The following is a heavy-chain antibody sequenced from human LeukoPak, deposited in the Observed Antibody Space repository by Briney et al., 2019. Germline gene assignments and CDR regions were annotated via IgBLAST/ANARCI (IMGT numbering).Heavy chain of an antibody. Sequence: SETLSLTCTVSGGSISSSSYYWGWIRQPPGKGLEWIGSIYYSGSTYYNPSLKSRVTISVDTSKNQFSLKLSSVTAADTAVYYCARGKEYQLMGGYGMDVWGQGTTVTVSS. CDR2: IYYSGST. V-gene: IGHV4-39*07. J-gene: IGHJ6*02. CDR1: GGSISSSSYY. D-gene: IGHD2-2*01. CDR3: ARGKEYQLMGGYGMDV.